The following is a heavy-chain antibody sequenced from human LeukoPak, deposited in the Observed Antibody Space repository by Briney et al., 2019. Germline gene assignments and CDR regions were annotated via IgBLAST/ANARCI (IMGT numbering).Heavy chain of an antibody. Sequence: GGSLRLSCAASGFTLSSYWMHWVRQAPGKGLLWVSRINTDGSTTDYADSVKGRFTISRDNAKNTLYLQMNSLRAEDTAVYYCARDGNWRFDYRGQGTLVTVSS. CDR1: GFTLSSYW. CDR2: INTDGSTT. CDR3: ARDGNWRFDY. J-gene: IGHJ4*02. V-gene: IGHV3-74*01. D-gene: IGHD4-23*01.